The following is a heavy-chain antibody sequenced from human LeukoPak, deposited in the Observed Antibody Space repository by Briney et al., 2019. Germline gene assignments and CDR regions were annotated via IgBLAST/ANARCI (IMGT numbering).Heavy chain of an antibody. V-gene: IGHV3-23*01. Sequence: HTGGSLRLSCAASGFTFSSYAMNWVRQAPGKGLECVSIITGSGSSAYYADSVRGRFTISRDNSKNTLYLQMNSLRAEDTAVYYCAKKRTEENYYGSGSYSRLDFDYWGQGTLVTVSS. J-gene: IGHJ4*02. D-gene: IGHD3-10*01. CDR3: AKKRTEENYYGSGSYSRLDFDY. CDR2: ITGSGSSA. CDR1: GFTFSSYA.